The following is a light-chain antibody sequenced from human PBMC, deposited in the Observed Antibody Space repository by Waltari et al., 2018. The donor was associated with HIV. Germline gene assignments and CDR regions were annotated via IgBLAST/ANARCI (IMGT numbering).Light chain of an antibody. CDR2: WAS. Sequence: DIVMTQSPDSLAVSLGERATINCKSSQSVLYSSNNKSYLTWYQQEPGQPPKLLIYWASTRESGVPDRFNGSGSGTDFTLTISSLQAEDVAVYYCQQYFSTPYTFGQGTKLEIK. CDR3: QQYFSTPYT. J-gene: IGKJ2*01. CDR1: QSVLYSSNNKSY. V-gene: IGKV4-1*01.